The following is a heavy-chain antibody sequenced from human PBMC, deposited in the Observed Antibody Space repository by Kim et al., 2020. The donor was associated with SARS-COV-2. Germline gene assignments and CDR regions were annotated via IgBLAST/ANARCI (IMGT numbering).Heavy chain of an antibody. Sequence: SETLSLTCTVSGGSISSHSWSWIRQPPGKGLEWIGYTYYGGSTNYNPSLKSRVTISVDTSKNQFSLKLSSVTAADAAVYYCARDRIGHCSSTSCSLHFDYWGQGTLVTVSS. CDR3: ARDRIGHCSSTSCSLHFDY. CDR2: TYYGGST. V-gene: IGHV4-59*11. CDR1: GGSISSHS. D-gene: IGHD2-2*01. J-gene: IGHJ4*02.